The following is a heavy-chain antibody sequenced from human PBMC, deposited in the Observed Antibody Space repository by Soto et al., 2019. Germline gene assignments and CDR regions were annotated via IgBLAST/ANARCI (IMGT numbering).Heavy chain of an antibody. D-gene: IGHD3-3*01. J-gene: IGHJ4*02. CDR1: GESFSGYY. Sequence: PSETLSLTCAVYGESFSGYYWTWIRQPPGKGLEWIGEIDHSGSTNYNPSLKSRVTMSVDTSKNQFSLKLSSVTAADTAVYYCARGGYWRFDYWGQGPLVTVSS. CDR3: ARGGYWRFDY. V-gene: IGHV4-34*01. CDR2: IDHSGST.